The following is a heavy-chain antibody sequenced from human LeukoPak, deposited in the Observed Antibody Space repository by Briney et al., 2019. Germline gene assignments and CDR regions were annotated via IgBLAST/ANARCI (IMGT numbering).Heavy chain of an antibody. Sequence: GGSLRLSCAASRFTFSSYGMHWVRQAPGKGLEWVAVISYDGSNKYYADSVKGRFTISRDNSKNTLYLQMNSLRAEDTAVYYCAKSHSSSWYGDAFDIWGQGTMVTVSS. D-gene: IGHD6-13*01. J-gene: IGHJ3*02. V-gene: IGHV3-30*18. CDR2: ISYDGSNK. CDR3: AKSHSSSWYGDAFDI. CDR1: RFTFSSYG.